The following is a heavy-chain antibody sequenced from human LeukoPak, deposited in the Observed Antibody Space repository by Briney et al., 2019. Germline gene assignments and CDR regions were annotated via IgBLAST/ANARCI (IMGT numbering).Heavy chain of an antibody. V-gene: IGHV3-23*01. CDR2: INGSGYRT. J-gene: IGHJ5*02. Sequence: GGSLRLSCAASGFTFSNHGMNWVRQAPGKGLEWVSAINGSGYRTYYADSVKGRFTISRDNSKNTLYLQMNSLKTEDTAVYYCTTDPNYCSSTSCYLFDPWGQGTLVTVSS. CDR1: GFTFSNHG. CDR3: TTDPNYCSSTSCYLFDP. D-gene: IGHD2-2*01.